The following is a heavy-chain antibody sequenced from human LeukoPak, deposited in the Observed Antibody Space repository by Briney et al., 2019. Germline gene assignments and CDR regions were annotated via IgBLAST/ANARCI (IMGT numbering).Heavy chain of an antibody. J-gene: IGHJ4*02. V-gene: IGHV4-39*07. CDR2: IYHSGST. Sequence: SETLSLTCTVSGGSISSSSYYWGWIRQPPGKGLEWIGYIYHSGSTYYNPSLKSRVTISVDRSKNQFSLKLSSVTAADTAVYYCARTYYDFWSGSDDWGQGTLVTVSS. CDR1: GGSISSSSYY. CDR3: ARTYYDFWSGSDD. D-gene: IGHD3-3*01.